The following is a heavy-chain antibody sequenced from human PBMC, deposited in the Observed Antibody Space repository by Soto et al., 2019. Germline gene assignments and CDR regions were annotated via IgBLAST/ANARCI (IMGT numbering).Heavy chain of an antibody. J-gene: IGHJ6*02. CDR1: GVTFSNAW. V-gene: IGHV3-15*07. D-gene: IGHD4-17*01. Sequence: WGALRLSFSASGVTFSNAWMNWVRQAPGKGLEWVGRIKSKTDGGTTDYAAPVKGRFTISRDDSKNTLYLQMNSLKTEDTAVYYCTTNGDYWVNYYGMDVWGQGTTVTVS. CDR3: TTNGDYWVNYYGMDV. CDR2: IKSKTDGGTT.